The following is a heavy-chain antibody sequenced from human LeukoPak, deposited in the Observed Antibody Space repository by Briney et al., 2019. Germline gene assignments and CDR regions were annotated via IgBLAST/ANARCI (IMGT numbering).Heavy chain of an antibody. Sequence: GGSLRLSCAASGFTFSSYGMHWVRQAPGKGLEWVAVISYDGSNKYYADSVKGRFTISRDNSKNTLYLQMNSLRAEDTAVYYCARDHLRRAGGAGSYYYYYYYMDVWGKGTTVTVSS. D-gene: IGHD1-14*01. J-gene: IGHJ6*03. V-gene: IGHV3-30*03. CDR2: ISYDGSNK. CDR1: GFTFSSYG. CDR3: ARDHLRRAGGAGSYYYYYYYMDV.